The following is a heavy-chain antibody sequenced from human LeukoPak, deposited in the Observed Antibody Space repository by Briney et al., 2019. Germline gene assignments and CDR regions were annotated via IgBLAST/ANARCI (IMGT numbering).Heavy chain of an antibody. J-gene: IGHJ4*02. Sequence: PSETLSLTCAVYGGSFSGYYWSWIRQPPGKGLEWIGYIYHSDSTYYNPSLKSRVTISVDRSKNQFSLKLSSVTAADTAVYYCARGDIVAASLLDYWGQGTLVTVSS. CDR3: ARGDIVAASLLDY. CDR1: GGSFSGYY. CDR2: IYHSDST. D-gene: IGHD6-13*01. V-gene: IGHV4-34*01.